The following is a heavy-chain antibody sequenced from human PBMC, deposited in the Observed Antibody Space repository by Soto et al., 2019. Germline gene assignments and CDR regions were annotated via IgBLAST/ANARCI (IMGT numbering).Heavy chain of an antibody. D-gene: IGHD6-13*01. CDR2: INPNSGGT. V-gene: IGHV1-2*04. CDR3: ARAPPEQQLVRGGFFDY. CDR1: GYTFTGYY. J-gene: IGHJ4*02. Sequence: ASVKVSCKASGYTFTGYYMHWVRQAPGQGLEWMGWINPNSGGTNYAQKFQGWVTMTRDTSISTAYMELSRLRSDDTAVYYCARAPPEQQLVRGGFFDYWGQGTLVTVSS.